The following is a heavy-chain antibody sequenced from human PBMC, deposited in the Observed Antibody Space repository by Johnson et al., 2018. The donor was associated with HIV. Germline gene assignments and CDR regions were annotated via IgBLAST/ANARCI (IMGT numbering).Heavy chain of an antibody. CDR1: GFTFSSYA. Sequence: QVQLVESGGGVVQPGRSLRLSCAASGFTFSSYAMHWVRQAPGKGLEWVAVISYDGSNKYYADSVKGRFTISRDNSKNTLYLQMKSLRTEDTAVYYCAREEDGYSSSWYGSTFDVWGQGTMVTVSS. V-gene: IGHV3-30-3*01. D-gene: IGHD6-13*01. J-gene: IGHJ3*01. CDR2: ISYDGSNK. CDR3: AREEDGYSSSWYGSTFDV.